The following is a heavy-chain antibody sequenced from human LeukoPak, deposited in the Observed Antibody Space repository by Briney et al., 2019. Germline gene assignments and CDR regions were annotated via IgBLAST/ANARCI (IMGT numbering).Heavy chain of an antibody. J-gene: IGHJ4*02. CDR3: ARPLPVGPAAGTILGFEY. D-gene: IGHD6-13*01. CDR2: IYYSGST. Sequence: SETLSLTCTVSGGSISSSSYYWGWIRQPPGKGLEWIGSIYYSGSTYYNPSLKSRVTISVDTSKNQFSLKLSSVTAADTAVYYCARPLPVGPAAGTILGFEYWGQGTLVTVSS. V-gene: IGHV4-39*01. CDR1: GGSISSSSYY.